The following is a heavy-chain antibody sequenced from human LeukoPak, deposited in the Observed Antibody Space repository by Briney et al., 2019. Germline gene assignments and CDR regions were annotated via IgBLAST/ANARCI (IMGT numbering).Heavy chain of an antibody. J-gene: IGHJ4*02. D-gene: IGHD2-15*01. V-gene: IGHV3-21*01. Sequence: PGGSLRLSCAASGFTFSSYGMNWVRQAPGKGLEWVSSISSSSSYIYYADSVKGRFTISRDNAKNSLYLQMNSLRAEDTAVYYCARDWPTNIVVVVAAHDYFDYWGQGTLVTVSS. CDR1: GFTFSSYG. CDR3: ARDWPTNIVVVVAAHDYFDY. CDR2: ISSSSSYI.